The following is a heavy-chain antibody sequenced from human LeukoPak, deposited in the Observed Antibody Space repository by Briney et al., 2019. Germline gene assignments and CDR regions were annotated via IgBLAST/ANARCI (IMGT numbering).Heavy chain of an antibody. D-gene: IGHD1-26*01. CDR1: GYSISSGNY. CDR3: SRHFVRSGSYWADY. Sequence: SETLSLTCAASGYSISSGNYWGCLMQPPGQELVGIVILYHTGSTYNNPSPTSRVTIPVHTSQNQFSLRVTSVTPAVTAVYYCSRHFVRSGSYWADYWGQGTLVTVSS. CDR2: LYHTGST. J-gene: IGHJ4*01. V-gene: IGHV4-38-2*01.